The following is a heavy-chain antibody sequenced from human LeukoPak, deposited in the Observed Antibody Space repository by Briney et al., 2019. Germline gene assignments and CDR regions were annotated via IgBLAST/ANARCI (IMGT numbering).Heavy chain of an antibody. J-gene: IGHJ4*02. CDR1: GIAFNNYA. Sequence: PGGSLRLSCVASGIAFNNYAVSWVRQAPEKGLDWVSVISGSADKIRYADSVKGRFTISRDNSENIVYLQMNNLRVEDTAVYYCAGRLTGYSSGYIHWGQGTLVTVSS. CDR2: ISGSADKI. CDR3: AGRLTGYSSGYIH. D-gene: IGHD5-18*01. V-gene: IGHV3-23*01.